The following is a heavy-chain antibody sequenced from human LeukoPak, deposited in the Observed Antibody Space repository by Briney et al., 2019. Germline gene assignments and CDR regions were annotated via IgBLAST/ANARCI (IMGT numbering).Heavy chain of an antibody. CDR1: GASISGTPSY. CDR3: ARRMPSSGYSYDF. J-gene: IGHJ4*02. CDR2: IYYTGTT. Sequence: PSETLSLTCTVSGASISGTPSYWGWIRQPPGKGLEWIGSIYYTGTTYYSPPLKSRVTISIDTSNNRFSLRLTSVTAADTALYYCARRMPSSGYSYDFWGLGTLVSVSS. D-gene: IGHD6-13*01. V-gene: IGHV4-39*01.